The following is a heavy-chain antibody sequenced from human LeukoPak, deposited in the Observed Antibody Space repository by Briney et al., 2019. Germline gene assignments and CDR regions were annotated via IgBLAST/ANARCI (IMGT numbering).Heavy chain of an antibody. CDR1: GYSFTSYW. V-gene: IGHV5-51*01. CDR3: ARRGYCSGGSCYSGGRWSDP. Sequence: GESLKISCKGSGYSFTSYWIGWVRQMPGKGLEWMGIIYPGVSDTRYSPSFQGQVTISADKSISTAYLQWSSLKASDTAMYYCARRGYCSGGSCYSGGRWSDPWGQGTLVTVSS. D-gene: IGHD2-15*01. CDR2: IYPGVSDT. J-gene: IGHJ5*02.